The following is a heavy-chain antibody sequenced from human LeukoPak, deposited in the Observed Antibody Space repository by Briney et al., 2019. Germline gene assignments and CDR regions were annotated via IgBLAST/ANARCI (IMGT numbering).Heavy chain of an antibody. CDR2: INPNSGGT. Sequence: ASVKVSCKASGYTFTGYYMHWVRQAPGQGLEWMGWINPNSGGTTYAQKFQGRVTMARDTSISTAYMELSRLRSDDTAVYYCARVWLRLKMLGPGNWFDPWGQGTLVTVSS. V-gene: IGHV1-2*02. J-gene: IGHJ5*02. D-gene: IGHD5-12*01. CDR1: GYTFTGYY. CDR3: ARVWLRLKMLGPGNWFDP.